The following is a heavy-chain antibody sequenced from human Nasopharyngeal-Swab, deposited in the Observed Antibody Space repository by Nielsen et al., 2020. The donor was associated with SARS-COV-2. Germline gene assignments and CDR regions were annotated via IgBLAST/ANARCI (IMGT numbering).Heavy chain of an antibody. CDR3: ARGYYDFWSGYAGFDP. Sequence: GGCLRLCCAASGFTFRSYGMHWDRQAPGKGLVWVSRINSDGSSTSYADSVKGRFTISRDNAKNTLYLQMNSLRAEDTAVYYCARGYYDFWSGYAGFDPWGQGTLVTVSS. J-gene: IGHJ5*02. CDR1: GFTFRSYG. D-gene: IGHD3-3*01. CDR2: INSDGSST. V-gene: IGHV3-74*01.